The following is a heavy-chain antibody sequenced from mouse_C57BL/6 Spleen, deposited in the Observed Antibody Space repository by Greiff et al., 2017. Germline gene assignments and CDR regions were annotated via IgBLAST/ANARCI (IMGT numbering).Heavy chain of an antibody. J-gene: IGHJ3*01. CDR2: INPSSGYT. D-gene: IGHD1-1*01. CDR3: ARYTTVVAKGLAY. CDR1: GYTFTSYW. Sequence: VQLQQSGAELAKPGASVKLSCKASGYTFTSYWMHWVKQRPGQGLEWIGYINPSSGYTKYNQKFKDKATLTADKSSSTAYMQLSSLTYEDSAVYYCARYTTVVAKGLAYWGQGTLVTVSA. V-gene: IGHV1-7*01.